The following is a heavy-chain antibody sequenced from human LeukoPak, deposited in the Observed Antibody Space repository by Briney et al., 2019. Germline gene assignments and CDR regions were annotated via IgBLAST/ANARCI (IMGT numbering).Heavy chain of an antibody. Sequence: PSETLSLTCAVYGGSFSGYYWSWIRQPPGKGLEWIGEINHSGSTNYNPSLESRVTISVDTSKNQFSLKLSSVTAADTAVYYCARGVVGATKGFGYWGQGTLVTVSS. CDR2: INHSGST. D-gene: IGHD1-26*01. V-gene: IGHV4-34*01. CDR1: GGSFSGYY. J-gene: IGHJ4*02. CDR3: ARGVVGATKGFGY.